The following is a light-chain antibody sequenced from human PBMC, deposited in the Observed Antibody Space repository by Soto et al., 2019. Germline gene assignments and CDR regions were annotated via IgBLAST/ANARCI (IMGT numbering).Light chain of an antibody. Sequence: SALTQPRAVSGSPGQSVTISCTGTSSDVGGYNYVSWYQQHPGKAPKLMIYDVNKRPTGVPDRFSGSKSGNTASLTISGLQAEDESDYYCCSYAGSYTFEVFGGGTKLTVL. CDR3: CSYAGSYTFEV. CDR1: SSDVGGYNY. J-gene: IGLJ2*01. CDR2: DVN. V-gene: IGLV2-11*01.